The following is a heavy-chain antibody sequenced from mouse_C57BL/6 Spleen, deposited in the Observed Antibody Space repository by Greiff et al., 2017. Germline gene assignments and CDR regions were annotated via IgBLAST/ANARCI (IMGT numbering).Heavy chain of an antibody. CDR3: ARGGSTVVARYFDV. D-gene: IGHD1-1*01. CDR1: GYTFTSYW. J-gene: IGHJ1*03. CDR2: IYPSDSET. V-gene: IGHV1-52*01. Sequence: QVQLQQPGAELVRPGSSVKLSCKASGYTFTSYWMHWVKQRPIQGLEWIGNIYPSDSETHYNQKFKDKATLTVDKSSSTAYMQLSSLTSEDSAVYDCARGGSTVVARYFDVWGTGTTVTVSS.